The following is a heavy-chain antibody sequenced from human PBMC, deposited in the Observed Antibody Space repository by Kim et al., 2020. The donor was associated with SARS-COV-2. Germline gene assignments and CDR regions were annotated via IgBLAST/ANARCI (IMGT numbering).Heavy chain of an antibody. Sequence: GGSLRLSCAASGFTFSSYAMHWVRQAPGKGLEWVAVISYDGSNKYYADSVKGRFTISRDNSKNTLYLQMNSLRAEDTAVYYCARDGIRPSDILTGPSPWAFDYWGQGTLVTVSS. J-gene: IGHJ4*02. CDR2: ISYDGSNK. V-gene: IGHV3-30*04. D-gene: IGHD3-9*01. CDR1: GFTFSSYA. CDR3: ARDGIRPSDILTGPSPWAFDY.